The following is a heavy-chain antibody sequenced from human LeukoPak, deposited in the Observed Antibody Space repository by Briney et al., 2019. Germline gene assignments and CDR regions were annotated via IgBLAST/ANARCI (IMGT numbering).Heavy chain of an antibody. CDR2: IRYDGSNK. V-gene: IGHV3-30*02. J-gene: IGHJ4*02. D-gene: IGHD4-17*01. CDR1: GFTFSSYG. Sequence: AGSLRLSCAASGFTFSSYGMHWVRQAPGKGLEWVAFIRYDGSNKYYADSVKGRFTISRDNSKNTLYLQMNSLRAEDTAVYYCANDGYGDYVIDYWGQGTLVTVSS. CDR3: ANDGYGDYVIDY.